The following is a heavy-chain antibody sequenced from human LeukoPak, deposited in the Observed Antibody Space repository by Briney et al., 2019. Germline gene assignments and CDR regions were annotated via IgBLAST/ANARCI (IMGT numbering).Heavy chain of an antibody. CDR2: ISAYNGNT. CDR3: ARDPRDYTKSHTGRYPYYYYMDV. CDR1: GYTFTSYD. Sequence: ASVKVSCKASGYTFTSYDINWVRQAPGQGLEWMGWISAYNGNTNYAQKLQGRVTMTTDTSTSTAYKELRSLRSDDTAVYYCARDPRDYTKSHTGRYPYYYYMDVWGKGTTVTVSS. V-gene: IGHV1-18*01. D-gene: IGHD2-2*02. J-gene: IGHJ6*03.